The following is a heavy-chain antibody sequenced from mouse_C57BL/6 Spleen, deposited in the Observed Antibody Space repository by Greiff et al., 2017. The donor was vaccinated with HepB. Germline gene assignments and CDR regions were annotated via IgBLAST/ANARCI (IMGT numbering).Heavy chain of an antibody. D-gene: IGHD2-4*01. Sequence: DVKLVESEGGLVQPGSSMKLSCTASGFTFSDYYMAWVRQVPEKGLEWVANINYDGSSTYYLDSLKSRFIISRDNAKNILYLQMSSLKSEDTATYYCARGGYDYEMDYWGQGTSVTVSS. V-gene: IGHV5-16*01. J-gene: IGHJ4*01. CDR3: ARGGYDYEMDY. CDR1: GFTFSDYY. CDR2: INYDGSST.